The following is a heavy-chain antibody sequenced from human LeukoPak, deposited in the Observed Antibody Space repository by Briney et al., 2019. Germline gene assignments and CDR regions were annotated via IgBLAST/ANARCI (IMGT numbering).Heavy chain of an antibody. CDR3: ARSMVRGVIIHPFDP. CDR1: GYTFTSYY. CDR2: INPSGGST. V-gene: IGHV1-46*01. J-gene: IGHJ5*02. D-gene: IGHD3-10*01. Sequence: GASVKVSCKASGYTFTSYYMHWVRQAPGQGLEWMGIINPSGGSTSYAQKFQGRVTMTRDTSTSTVYMELSSLRSEDTAVHYCARSMVRGVIIHPFDPWGQGTLVTVSS.